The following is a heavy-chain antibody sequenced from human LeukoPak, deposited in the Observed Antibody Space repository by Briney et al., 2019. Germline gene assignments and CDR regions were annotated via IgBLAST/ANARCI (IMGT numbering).Heavy chain of an antibody. CDR3: ARGSGEDYYDSSGYFTFDY. CDR2: IYYSGST. J-gene: IGHJ4*02. V-gene: IGHV4-31*03. D-gene: IGHD3-22*01. CDR1: GGSISSGGYY. Sequence: SEALSLTCTVSGGSISSGGYYWSWIRQHPGKGLEWIGYIYYSGSTYYNPSLKGRVTISVDTSKNQFSLKLSSVTAADTAVYYCARGSGEDYYDSSGYFTFDYWGQGTLVTVSS.